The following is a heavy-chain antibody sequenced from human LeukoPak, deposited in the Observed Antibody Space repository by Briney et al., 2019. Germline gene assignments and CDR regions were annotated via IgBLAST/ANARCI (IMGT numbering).Heavy chain of an antibody. CDR2: ISDSGGST. V-gene: IGHV3-23*01. CDR3: VGDLFPDALDI. CDR1: GITLSNYG. D-gene: IGHD2-21*01. J-gene: IGHJ3*02. Sequence: GGSLRLSCAVSGITLSNYGMSWVRQAPGKGLEWVAGISDSGGSTNYADSVKGRFTISRDNPKDTLYLQMNSLRDDDTAMYYCVGDLFPDALDIWGQGTRVTVSS.